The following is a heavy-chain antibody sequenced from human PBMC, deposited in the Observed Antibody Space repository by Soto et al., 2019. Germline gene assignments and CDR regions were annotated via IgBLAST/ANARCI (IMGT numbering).Heavy chain of an antibody. J-gene: IGHJ4*02. CDR3: VRTGDDD. CDR1: GFTFGSSW. V-gene: IGHV3-7*05. D-gene: IGHD3-16*01. CDR2: IKQAGSEK. Sequence: EVQLVESGGGLVQPGGSLTLSCAASGFTFGSSWMGWVRQAPGKGLEWVATIKQAGSEKYYMDSVKGRFTIARDNAKKSLYLQMNSLRADDTALYDCVRTGDDDWGQGTLVTVSS.